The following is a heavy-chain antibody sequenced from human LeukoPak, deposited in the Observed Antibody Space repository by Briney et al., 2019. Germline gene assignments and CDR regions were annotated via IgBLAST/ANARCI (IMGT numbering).Heavy chain of an antibody. D-gene: IGHD6-6*01. CDR3: TRQGEQLATIDY. V-gene: IGHV3-73*01. J-gene: IGHJ4*02. Sequence: GGSLKLSCAASGFTFSGSAMHWVRQASGKGLEWVGRIRSKANSYATAYAGSVKGRFTISRDDSKNTAYLQMNSLKTEDTAVYYCTRQGEQLATIDYWGQGTLVTVSS. CDR1: GFTFSGSA. CDR2: IRSKANSYAT.